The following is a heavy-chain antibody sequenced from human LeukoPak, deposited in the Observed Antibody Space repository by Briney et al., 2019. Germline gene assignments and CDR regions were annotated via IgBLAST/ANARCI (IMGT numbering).Heavy chain of an antibody. V-gene: IGHV4-39*01. CDR1: GGSIRSSSYY. D-gene: IGHD3-22*01. Sequence: SETLSLTYTVSGGSIRSSSYYWGWVRQPPGKGLEWIGSNYNSGSTYYNPSLKSRVSISVDTPKNQISLTLSSVTAADTAVYYCVRDLDDSSGYHPEFVQHWGQGTLVTVSS. CDR3: VRDLDDSSGYHPEFVQH. CDR2: NYNSGST. J-gene: IGHJ1*01.